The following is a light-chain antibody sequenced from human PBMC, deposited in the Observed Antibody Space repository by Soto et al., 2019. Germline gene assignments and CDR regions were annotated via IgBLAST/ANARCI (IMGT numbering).Light chain of an antibody. J-gene: IGLJ3*02. CDR1: SSDVGSSNL. CDR3: CSYAGSSTWV. Sequence: QSVLTQPASVSGSPGQSITISCTGTSSDVGSSNLVSWYQQHPGKAPKLMIYEGSERPSGVSDRFSGSKTGNTASLTISGLQAEDEGDYYCCSYAGSSTWVFAGGTKLTVL. V-gene: IGLV2-23*01. CDR2: EGS.